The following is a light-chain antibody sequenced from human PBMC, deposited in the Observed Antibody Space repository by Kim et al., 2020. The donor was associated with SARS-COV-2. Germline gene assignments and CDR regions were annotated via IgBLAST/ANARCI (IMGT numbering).Light chain of an antibody. CDR1: VLAKKY. CDR2: KDS. Sequence: PGQTARITCSGDVLAKKYARWIQQKPGQAPVLVIYKDSERPSGIPERFSVSNSGTTVTLTISGAQVEYEADYYCYSAADNNLWVFGGGTQLTVL. J-gene: IGLJ3*02. CDR3: YSAADNNLWV. V-gene: IGLV3-27*01.